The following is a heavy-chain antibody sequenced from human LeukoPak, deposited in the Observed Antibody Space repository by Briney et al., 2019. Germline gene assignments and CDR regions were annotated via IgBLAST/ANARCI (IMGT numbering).Heavy chain of an antibody. D-gene: IGHD6-13*01. CDR1: GYTFTGYY. J-gene: IGHJ4*02. V-gene: IGHV1-2*04. Sequence: ASVKVSCKASGYTFTGYYMHWVRQAPGQGLEWMGWVNPNSGGTNYAQKFQGWVTMTRDTSISTAYMELSRLRSDDTAVYYCARGKGIAAAGLLDYWGQGTLVTVSS. CDR2: VNPNSGGT. CDR3: ARGKGIAAAGLLDY.